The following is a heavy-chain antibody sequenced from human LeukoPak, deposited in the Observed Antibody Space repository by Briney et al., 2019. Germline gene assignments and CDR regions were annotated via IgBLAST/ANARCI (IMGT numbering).Heavy chain of an antibody. CDR2: IEQDGSEK. J-gene: IGHJ3*02. D-gene: IGHD3-22*01. V-gene: IGHV3-7*01. CDR3: EREADSPNAFDI. Sequence: PGGSLRLSCAASGFTFSSYWMSWVRQAPGKGLEWVANIEQDGSEKCYVDSVKGRFTISRDNAKNSLYLQMNSLRAEDTAVYYCEREADSPNAFDIWGQGTMVTVSS. CDR1: GFTFSSYW.